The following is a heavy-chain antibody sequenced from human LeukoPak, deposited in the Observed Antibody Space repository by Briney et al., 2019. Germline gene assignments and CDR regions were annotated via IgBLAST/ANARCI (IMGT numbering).Heavy chain of an antibody. CDR3: ARVDSSGWVIDY. D-gene: IGHD6-19*01. J-gene: IGHJ4*02. CDR1: GGTFSSYA. Sequence: ASVKVSCKASGGTFSSYAISWVRRAPGQGLEWMGRIIPILGIANYAQKFQGRVTITADKSTSTAYMELSSLRSEDTAVYYCARVDSSGWVIDYWGQGTLVTVSS. CDR2: IIPILGIA. V-gene: IGHV1-69*04.